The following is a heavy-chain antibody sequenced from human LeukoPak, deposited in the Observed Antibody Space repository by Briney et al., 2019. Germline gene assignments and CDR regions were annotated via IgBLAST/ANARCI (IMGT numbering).Heavy chain of an antibody. V-gene: IGHV3-21*01. J-gene: IGHJ4*02. Sequence: PWGSLRLSCAASGFTFSSYSMNWFRQAPGKGLEWVSSISSSSSYIYYADSVKGRFTISRDNAKNSLYLQMNSLRAEDTAVYYCARADTTAAAGDWGQGTLVTVSS. CDR2: ISSSSSYI. CDR1: GFTFSSYS. D-gene: IGHD6-13*01. CDR3: ARADTTAAAGD.